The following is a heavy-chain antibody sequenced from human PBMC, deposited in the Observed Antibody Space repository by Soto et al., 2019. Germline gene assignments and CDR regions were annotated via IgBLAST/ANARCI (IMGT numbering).Heavy chain of an antibody. Sequence: QVQLVESGGGVVQPGRSLRLSCAASGFTFSSYAMHWVRQAPGKGLEWMAITSDDESRKYYADSVRGRFTISRDNSKNTLYLQMNSLRDEETALFYCARGAGSGSFLIDYWGQGTLVTVSS. CDR3: ARGAGSGSFLIDY. V-gene: IGHV3-30*04. J-gene: IGHJ4*02. CDR2: TSDDESRK. D-gene: IGHD1-26*01. CDR1: GFTFSSYA.